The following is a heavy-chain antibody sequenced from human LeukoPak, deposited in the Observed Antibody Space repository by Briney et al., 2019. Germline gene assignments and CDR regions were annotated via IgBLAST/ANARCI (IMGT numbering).Heavy chain of an antibody. Sequence: GSLRLSCAASGFTFSSYSMNWVRQAPGKGLEWVSYISSSSSTIYYADSVKGRFTISRDNAKNSLYLQMNSLRAEDTAVYYCARVEIPAATDKPGIFDYWGQGTLVTVSS. CDR3: ARVEIPAATDKPGIFDY. CDR1: GFTFSSYS. J-gene: IGHJ4*02. D-gene: IGHD2-2*01. CDR2: ISSSSSTI. V-gene: IGHV3-48*01.